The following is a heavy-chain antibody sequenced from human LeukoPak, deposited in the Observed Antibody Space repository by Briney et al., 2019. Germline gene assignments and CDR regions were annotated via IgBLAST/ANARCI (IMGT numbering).Heavy chain of an antibody. Sequence: ASVKVSCKASGYTFTSYGISWVRLAPGQGLEWMGWISAYNGNTNYAQKVQGRVTMTTDTSTSTAYMELRSLRSDDTALYYCARIGAGMSAARAFDIWGQGTMVTVSS. CDR2: ISAYNGNT. D-gene: IGHD6-19*01. V-gene: IGHV1-18*01. J-gene: IGHJ3*02. CDR3: ARIGAGMSAARAFDI. CDR1: GYTFTSYG.